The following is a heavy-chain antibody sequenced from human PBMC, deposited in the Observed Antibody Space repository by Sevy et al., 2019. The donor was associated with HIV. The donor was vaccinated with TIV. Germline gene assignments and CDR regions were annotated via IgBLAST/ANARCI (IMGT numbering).Heavy chain of an antibody. CDR3: ARLPGPYYDSSGDLIREYYFDS. CDR1: GGPISSHY. D-gene: IGHD3-22*01. Sequence: SETLSLICTVSGGPISSHYWNWIRQTPGKGLEWIGSFYYTGITNYNPSIKSRVTMSADTSKNRVFLKLNSVTAADTAVYHCARLPGPYYDSSGDLIREYYFDSWGQGPLVTVSS. V-gene: IGHV4-59*11. CDR2: FYYTGIT. J-gene: IGHJ4*02.